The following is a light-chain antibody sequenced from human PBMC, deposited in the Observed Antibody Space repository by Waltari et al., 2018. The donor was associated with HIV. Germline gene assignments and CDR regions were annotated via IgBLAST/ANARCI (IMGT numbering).Light chain of an antibody. Sequence: QSALTQPASVSGSPGQSITISCTATSNDVGGYNYVSWYQQHPGKAPKLMIFEVSNRPSGVSDRFSGSKSGNTASLTISGLQAEDEADYYCSSYTSVSMVFGGGTTLTVL. V-gene: IGLV2-14*01. CDR3: SSYTSVSMV. CDR2: EVS. J-gene: IGLJ2*01. CDR1: SNDVGGYNY.